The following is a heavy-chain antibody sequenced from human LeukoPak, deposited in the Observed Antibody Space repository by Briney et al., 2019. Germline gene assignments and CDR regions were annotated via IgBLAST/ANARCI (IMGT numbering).Heavy chain of an antibody. V-gene: IGHV3-30*02. CDR1: AFTFSSYW. D-gene: IGHD2-2*01. Sequence: PGGSLRLACAASAFTFSSYWMGWVRQAPGKGLEWVASIRYDGSNKYYADSVKGRFTISRDNSKNTLYLQMNSLRAEDTAVYYCARRGAAAIEYYYYYYMDVWGKGTTVTISS. J-gene: IGHJ6*03. CDR2: IRYDGSNK. CDR3: ARRGAAAIEYYYYYYMDV.